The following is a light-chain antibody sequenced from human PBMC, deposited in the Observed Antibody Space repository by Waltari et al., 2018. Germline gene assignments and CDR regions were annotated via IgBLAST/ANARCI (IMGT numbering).Light chain of an antibody. CDR2: RDN. V-gene: IGLV1-47*01. CDR3: STWDDSLSACL. CDR1: SSNIGSNY. J-gene: IGLJ3*02. Sequence: QSVLIQPPSASGTPGQRVTISCSGSSSNIGSNYLCWYQQLPGAAPKLLLFRDNQRPSGVPDRFSASNFGTSASLAISGLRSEDEADYVCSTWDDSLSACLFGGGTKLTVL.